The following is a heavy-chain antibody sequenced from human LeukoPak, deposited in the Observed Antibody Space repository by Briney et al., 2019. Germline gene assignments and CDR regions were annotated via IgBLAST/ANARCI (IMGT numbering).Heavy chain of an antibody. CDR2: INPSSCST. V-gene: IGHV1-46*01. Sequence: ASVKVSCKASVYTFTSFYMHWVRQAPGQGLEWVGIINPSSCSTSHAQRFQGRVTMTRDMSTSTVYMELSSLRSEDTAVYYCARDSGQQLVSGYWGQGTLVTVPS. D-gene: IGHD6-13*01. CDR1: VYTFTSFY. CDR3: ARDSGQQLVSGY. J-gene: IGHJ4*02.